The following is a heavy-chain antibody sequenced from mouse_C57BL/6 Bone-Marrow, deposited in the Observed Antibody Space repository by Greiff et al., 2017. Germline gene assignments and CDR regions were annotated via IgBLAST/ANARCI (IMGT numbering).Heavy chain of an antibody. Sequence: EVQLVESEGGLVQPGSSMKLSCTDSGFTFSDYYMAWVRQVPEKGLEWVANINYDGSSTYYLDSLKSRFIISRDNAKNILYLQMSSLKSEDTATYYCARDHYFDYWGQGTTLTVSS. CDR2: INYDGSST. J-gene: IGHJ2*01. CDR1: GFTFSDYY. CDR3: ARDHYFDY. V-gene: IGHV5-16*01.